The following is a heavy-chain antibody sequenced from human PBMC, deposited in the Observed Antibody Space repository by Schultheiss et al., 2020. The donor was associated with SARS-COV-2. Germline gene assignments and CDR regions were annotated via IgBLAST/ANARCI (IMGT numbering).Heavy chain of an antibody. CDR2: IYYSGST. D-gene: IGHD1-26*01. CDR1: GGSINNYY. CDR3: ARGDWFDP. V-gene: IGHV4-59*01. J-gene: IGHJ5*02. Sequence: SQTLSLTCTISGGSINNYYWSWIRQPPGKGLEWIGYIYYSGSTNYNPSLKSRVTISVDTSKNQFSLKLSSVTAADTAVYYCARGDWFDPWGQGTLVTVSS.